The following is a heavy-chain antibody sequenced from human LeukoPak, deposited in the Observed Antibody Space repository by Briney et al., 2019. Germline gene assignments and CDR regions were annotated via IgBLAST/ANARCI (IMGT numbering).Heavy chain of an antibody. J-gene: IGHJ6*02. Sequence: GRSLRLSCAASGFTFSSYGMHWVRQAPGKGLEWVAVISYDGSNKYYADSVKGRFTISRDNSKNTLYLQMNSLRAEDTAVYYCARARLQSGGMDVWGQGTTVTVSS. V-gene: IGHV3-30*03. CDR2: ISYDGSNK. CDR3: ARARLQSGGMDV. D-gene: IGHD4-11*01. CDR1: GFTFSSYG.